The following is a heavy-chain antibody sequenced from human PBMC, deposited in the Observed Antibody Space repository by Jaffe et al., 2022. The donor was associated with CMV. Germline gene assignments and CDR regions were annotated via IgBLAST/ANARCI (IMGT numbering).Heavy chain of an antibody. CDR2: IYYSGST. D-gene: IGHD3-10*01. CDR3: ARHGSDAVWFGSEDY. V-gene: IGHV4-39*01. Sequence: QLQLQESGPGLVKPSETLSLTCTVSGGSISSSSYYWGWIRQPPGKGLEWIGSIYYSGSTYYNPSLKSRVTISVDTSKNQFSLKLSSVTAADTAVYYCARHGSDAVWFGSEDYWGQGTLVTVSS. J-gene: IGHJ4*02. CDR1: GGSISSSSYY.